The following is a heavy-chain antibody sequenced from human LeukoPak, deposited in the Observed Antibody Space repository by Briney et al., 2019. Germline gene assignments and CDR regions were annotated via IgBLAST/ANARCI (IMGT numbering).Heavy chain of an antibody. D-gene: IGHD3-16*01. CDR1: GYTFSGNY. V-gene: IGHV1-2*02. J-gene: IGHJ3*02. CDR2: INPNSGGT. CDR3: ARDLIWHDAFDI. Sequence: GASVKVSCKASGYTFSGNYIHWVRQAPGQGLEWMGWINPNSGGTNYPQKFQGRVTMTRDTSISTAYMELSRLRSDDTAVYYCARDLIWHDAFDIWGQGTMVTVSS.